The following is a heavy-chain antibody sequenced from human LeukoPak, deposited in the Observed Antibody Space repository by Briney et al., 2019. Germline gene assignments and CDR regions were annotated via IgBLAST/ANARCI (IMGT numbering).Heavy chain of an antibody. V-gene: IGHV1-46*01. J-gene: IGHJ5*02. Sequence: ASVKVSCKVSGYTLTELSMHWVRQAPGQGLEWMGIINPSGGSTSYAQKFQGRVTMTRDMSTSTVYMELSSLRSEDTAVYYCARDTGYYYGSGSNNWFDPWGQGTLVTVSS. CDR3: ARDTGYYYGSGSNNWFDP. D-gene: IGHD3-10*01. CDR2: INPSGGST. CDR1: GYTLTELS.